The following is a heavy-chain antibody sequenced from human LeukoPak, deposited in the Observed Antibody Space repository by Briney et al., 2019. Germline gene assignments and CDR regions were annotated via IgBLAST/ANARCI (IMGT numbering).Heavy chain of an antibody. CDR2: IYPGDSDT. V-gene: IGHV5-51*01. D-gene: IGHD4-23*01. CDR3: ANPSSLYGGTSEDY. Sequence: GASLQISCKASGYSFTDYWSVWVRQMPGKGLEWMGAIYPGDSDTRYSPSLDGQVTIAADKSVSTTYLQWSSLQASDTAMYYCANPSSLYGGTSEDYWGQGTLVTVSS. CDR1: GYSFTDYW. J-gene: IGHJ4*02.